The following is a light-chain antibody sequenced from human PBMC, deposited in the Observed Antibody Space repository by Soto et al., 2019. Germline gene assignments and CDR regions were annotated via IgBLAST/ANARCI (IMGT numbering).Light chain of an antibody. CDR3: QQYGSSLSIT. J-gene: IGKJ5*01. CDR2: GAS. V-gene: IGKV3-20*01. Sequence: EIVMTQSPATLSVSPGERATLSCRSSQSVSSNLAWYQQKPGQAPRLLISGASSRATGIPDRFSGSGSGTVFTLTISRLEPEDFAVYYCQQYGSSLSITFGQGTRLEI. CDR1: QSVSSN.